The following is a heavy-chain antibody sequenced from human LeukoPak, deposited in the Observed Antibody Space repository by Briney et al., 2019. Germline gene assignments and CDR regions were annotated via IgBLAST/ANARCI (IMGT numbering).Heavy chain of an antibody. CDR2: ISSSSSYI. Sequence: PGGSLRLSCAASGFTFSSYSMNWVRQAPGKGLEWVSSISSSSSYIYYADSVKGRFTISRDNAKNSLYLQMNSLRAEDTAVYYRARDRRRIVVVPANRGAAFDIWGQGTMVTVSS. J-gene: IGHJ3*02. V-gene: IGHV3-21*01. CDR1: GFTFSSYS. D-gene: IGHD2-2*01. CDR3: ARDRRRIVVVPANRGAAFDI.